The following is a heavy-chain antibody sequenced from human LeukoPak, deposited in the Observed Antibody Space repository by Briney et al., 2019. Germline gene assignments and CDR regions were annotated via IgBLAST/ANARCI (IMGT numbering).Heavy chain of an antibody. J-gene: IGHJ4*02. V-gene: IGHV3-23*01. CDR1: GFTFDDYG. CDR3: AKSGYNRFDY. D-gene: IGHD5-24*01. CDR2: FSGSGGDT. Sequence: GGSLRLSCAASGFTFDDYGMSWVRQAPGKGLEWVSAFSGSGGDTYYADPVKGRFTISRDNSKNTLYLQMNSLRAEDTAVYYCAKSGYNRFDYWGQGTLVTVSS.